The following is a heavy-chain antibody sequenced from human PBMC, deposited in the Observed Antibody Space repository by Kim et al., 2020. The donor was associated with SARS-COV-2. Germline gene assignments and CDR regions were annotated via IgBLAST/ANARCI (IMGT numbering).Heavy chain of an antibody. CDR1: GYSFTRHW. V-gene: IGHV5-51*01. J-gene: IGHJ3*02. CDR2: IYPGDSDT. Sequence: GESLKISCKGSGYSFTRHWIGWVRQMPGKGLEWMGIIYPGDSDTRYSPSFRGQVTISADKSISTAYLQWSGLKASDTAVYYCASGYCSGGNCFDAFDIWGQGTMVTVSS. D-gene: IGHD2-15*01. CDR3: ASGYCSGGNCFDAFDI.